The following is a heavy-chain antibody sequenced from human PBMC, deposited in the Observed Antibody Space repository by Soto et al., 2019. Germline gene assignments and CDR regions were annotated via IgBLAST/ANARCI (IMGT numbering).Heavy chain of an antibody. Sequence: QVQLVESGGGVVQPGRSLRLSCAASGFTFSSYGMHWVRQAPGKGLEWVAVIWYDGSNKYYADSVKGRFTISRDNSKNTLYLQMNSLRAEDTGVYYCARTWYYMDVWGKGTTVTVSS. V-gene: IGHV3-33*01. CDR2: IWYDGSNK. J-gene: IGHJ6*03. CDR1: GFTFSSYG. CDR3: ARTWYYMDV.